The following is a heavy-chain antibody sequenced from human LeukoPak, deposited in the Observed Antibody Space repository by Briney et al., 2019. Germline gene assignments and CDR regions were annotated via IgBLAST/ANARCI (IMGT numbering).Heavy chain of an antibody. Sequence: GESLKISCKGSGYTFTNYWIGWVRQMPGKGLEFMGIIYPGDSDTRYSPSFQGQVTISADKSISTAYLQWGSLKASDTAMYYCARQEGSLRDAFDIWGQGTMVTVSS. J-gene: IGHJ3*02. CDR2: IYPGDSDT. V-gene: IGHV5-51*01. CDR3: ARQEGSLRDAFDI. CDR1: GYTFTNYW.